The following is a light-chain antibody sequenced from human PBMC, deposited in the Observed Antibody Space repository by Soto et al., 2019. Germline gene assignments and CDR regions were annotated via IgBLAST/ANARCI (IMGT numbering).Light chain of an antibody. J-gene: IGKJ1*01. Sequence: EIVLTQSPATLSLSPGERATLSCGASQSVGNNYLAWYQQKPGLAPRLLIHDASIRATGIPDRFSGSGSGTEFTLTISSLQSEDFAVYYCQQYNNWPRTFGQGTKVDI. CDR2: DAS. CDR3: QQYNNWPRT. V-gene: IGKV3D-20*01. CDR1: QSVGNNY.